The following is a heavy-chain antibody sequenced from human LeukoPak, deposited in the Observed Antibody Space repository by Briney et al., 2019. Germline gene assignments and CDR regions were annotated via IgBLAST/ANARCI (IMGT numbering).Heavy chain of an antibody. D-gene: IGHD4-17*01. Sequence: GGSLRLSCEASGFTFTTYSMTWGRQAPGKGLGWVSIISSGSSAIFSADALKGRFTISRDDAKNLLYLDVNSLRAENTAVYYCARGRTAVTRPFDFWGQGTLVTVSS. CDR1: GFTFTTYS. J-gene: IGHJ4*02. CDR3: ARGRTAVTRPFDF. V-gene: IGHV3-21*01. CDR2: ISSGSSAI.